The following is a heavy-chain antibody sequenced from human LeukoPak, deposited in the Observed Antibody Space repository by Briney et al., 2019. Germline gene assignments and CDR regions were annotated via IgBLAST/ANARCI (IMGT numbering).Heavy chain of an antibody. CDR1: GFTLSSYA. CDR2: IQYDGITK. Sequence: GGSLRLSRAASGFTLSSYAMHWVRQAPGKGLEWVAFIQYDGITKEYADSVKGRFTISRDNSKNTLFLQMNSLRVDDTAVYYCANLPGRATIDYWGQGTLVTVSS. D-gene: IGHD5-24*01. CDR3: ANLPGRATIDY. J-gene: IGHJ4*02. V-gene: IGHV3-30*02.